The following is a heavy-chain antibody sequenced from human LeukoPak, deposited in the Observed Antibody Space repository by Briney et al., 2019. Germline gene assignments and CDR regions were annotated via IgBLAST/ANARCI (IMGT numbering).Heavy chain of an antibody. V-gene: IGHV3-21*01. CDR3: ARDDGAARPMDC. J-gene: IGHJ4*02. D-gene: IGHD6-6*01. CDR1: GFTFSTYS. CDR2: ISSSSSYI. Sequence: KPGGSLRLSCAASGFTFSTYSMNWVRQAPGKGLEWVSSISSSSSYIYSADSVKGRFTISRDNAKNSLYLRMNSLRAEDTAVYYCARDDGAARPMDCWGQGTLVTVSS.